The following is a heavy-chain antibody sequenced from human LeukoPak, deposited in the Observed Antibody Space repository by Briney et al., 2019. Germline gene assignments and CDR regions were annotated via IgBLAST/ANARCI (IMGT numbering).Heavy chain of an antibody. V-gene: IGHV5-51*01. CDR3: ARQRFTTRAYAGNWFDP. D-gene: IGHD3-16*01. CDR2: IYPGDSDT. CDR1: GYSFTNYW. Sequence: GESLKISCKGFGYSFTNYWIGWVRQMPGKGLEWMGIIYPGDSDTRYSPSFQGQVTISADKSISTAYLQWSSLKASDTAMYYCARQRFTTRAYAGNWFDPWGQGTLVTVSS. J-gene: IGHJ5*02.